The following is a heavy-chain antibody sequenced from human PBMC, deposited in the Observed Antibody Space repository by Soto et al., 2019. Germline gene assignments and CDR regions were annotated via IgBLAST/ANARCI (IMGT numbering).Heavy chain of an antibody. CDR2: ISAYNGNT. CDR1: GYTFISYG. CDR3: ARDFRAGIYYGSGSSIDY. D-gene: IGHD3-10*01. J-gene: IGHJ4*02. V-gene: IGHV1-18*01. Sequence: QVQLVQSGAEVKKPGASVKVSCKASGYTFISYGISWVRQAPGQGLEWMGWISAYNGNTNYAQKLQGRVTVTTDTSTSTAYMELRSLRSDDTAVYYCARDFRAGIYYGSGSSIDYWGQGTLVTVSS.